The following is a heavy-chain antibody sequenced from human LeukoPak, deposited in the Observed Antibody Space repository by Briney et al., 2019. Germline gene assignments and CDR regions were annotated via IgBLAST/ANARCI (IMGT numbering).Heavy chain of an antibody. CDR3: AVGATYELDY. CDR2: INSDGSNT. CDR1: GFTFSSYW. Sequence: GGSLRLSCAASGFTFSSYWMHWVRQAPGKGLVWVSRINSDGSNTSYADSVKGRFTISRDNAKNTLYLQMNSLRAEDTAVYCCAVGATYELDYWGQGTLVTVSS. J-gene: IGHJ4*02. D-gene: IGHD1-26*01. V-gene: IGHV3-74*01.